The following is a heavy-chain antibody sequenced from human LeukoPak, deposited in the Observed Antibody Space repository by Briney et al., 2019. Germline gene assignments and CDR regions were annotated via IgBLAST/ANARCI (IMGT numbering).Heavy chain of an antibody. CDR3: ARSKLEYYYGSGSRIYYYYYYMDV. Sequence: GESLKISCKGSGYSFTRYWIGWVRQMPGKGLEWMGIIYPGDSDTRYSPSFQGQVTISADKSISTAYLQWSSLKASDTAIYYCARSKLEYYYGSGSRIYYYYYYMDVWGKGTTVIISS. CDR1: GYSFTRYW. J-gene: IGHJ6*03. CDR2: IYPGDSDT. D-gene: IGHD3-10*01. V-gene: IGHV5-51*01.